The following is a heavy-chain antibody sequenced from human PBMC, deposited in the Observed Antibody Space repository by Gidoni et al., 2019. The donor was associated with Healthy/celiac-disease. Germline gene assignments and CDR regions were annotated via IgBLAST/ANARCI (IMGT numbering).Heavy chain of an antibody. J-gene: IGHJ5*02. Sequence: EVQLVESGGGLVQPGGSLRLSCSASGFTFSSYAMHWVRQAPGKGLEYVSAISSNGGSTYYADSVKGRFTISRDNSKNTLYLQMSSLRAEDTAVYYCVKGADTAMVTGWFDPWGQGTLVTVSS. CDR2: ISSNGGST. V-gene: IGHV3-64D*06. CDR3: VKGADTAMVTGWFDP. CDR1: GFTFSSYA. D-gene: IGHD5-18*01.